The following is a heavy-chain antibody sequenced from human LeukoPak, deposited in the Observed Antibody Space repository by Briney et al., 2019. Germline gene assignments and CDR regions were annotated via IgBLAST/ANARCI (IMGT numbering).Heavy chain of an antibody. CDR3: ARGRYYYDSSGYYPRHYFDY. CDR1: GGTFSSYA. CDR2: IIPIFGTA. Sequence: SVKVSCKASGGTFSSYAISWVRQAPGQGLEWMGGIIPIFGTANYAQKFQGRVTITADESTSTAYMELSSLRSEDTAVYYCARGRYYYDSSGYYPRHYFDYWGQGTLVTVSS. D-gene: IGHD3-22*01. V-gene: IGHV1-69*01. J-gene: IGHJ4*02.